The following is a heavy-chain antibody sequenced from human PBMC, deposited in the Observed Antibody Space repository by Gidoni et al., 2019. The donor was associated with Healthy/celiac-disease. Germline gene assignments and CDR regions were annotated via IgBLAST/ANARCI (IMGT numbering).Heavy chain of an antibody. CDR1: RFSVSSYW. D-gene: IGHD3-22*01. J-gene: IGHJ3*02. CDR3: ARFSSGYYYDSSGYYDAFDI. V-gene: IGHV3-7*01. Sequence: EVQLVSSGGGLVQPGGSLRLSFAASRFSVSSYWLSWVRQAPGKGLEWGAKIKQDGSEKSYVDSVKGRFTISRDNAKNSMYLQMNSLRAEDTAVYYCARFSSGYYYDSSGYYDAFDIWGQGTMVTVSS. CDR2: IKQDGSEK.